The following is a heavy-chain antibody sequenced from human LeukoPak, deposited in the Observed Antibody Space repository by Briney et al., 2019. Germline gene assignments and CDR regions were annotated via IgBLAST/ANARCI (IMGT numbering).Heavy chain of an antibody. D-gene: IGHD6-13*01. V-gene: IGHV4-39*01. CDR3: ARSSSSWYGDYFDY. CDR1: GGSISSSSYY. CDR2: IYYSGST. Sequence: SETLSPTCTVSGGSISSSSYYWGWIRQPPGKGLEWIVTIYYSGSTYYNPSLKSRVTISVDTSKNQFCLKLSSVTAADTAVYYCARSSSSWYGDYFDYWGQGTLVTVSS. J-gene: IGHJ4*02.